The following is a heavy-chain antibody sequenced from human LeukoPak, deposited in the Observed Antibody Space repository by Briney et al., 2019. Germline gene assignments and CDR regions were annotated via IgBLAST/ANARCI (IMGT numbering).Heavy chain of an antibody. CDR3: AGTRRYCSGGSCYNWFDP. Sequence: SETLSLTCTVSGGSISSYYWSWFRQPAGKGLEWIGRIYASGSTTYNSSLKSRVTISIDTAKNQFSLKLTYVTAADTAVYYCAGTRRYCSGGSCYNWFDPWGQGTLVTVSS. J-gene: IGHJ5*02. CDR1: GGSISSYY. D-gene: IGHD2-15*01. V-gene: IGHV4-4*07. CDR2: IYASGST.